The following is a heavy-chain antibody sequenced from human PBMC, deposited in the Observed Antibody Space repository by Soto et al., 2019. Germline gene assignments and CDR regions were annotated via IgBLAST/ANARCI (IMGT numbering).Heavy chain of an antibody. V-gene: IGHV1-69*12. Sequence: QVQLVQSGAEVKKPGSSVKVSCKASGAMFSTYTITWMRQAPGRGLEWVGGIIPRSAKSNYAQKFEGRVTITADESTSTAYMELSSLRSEDTAVYYCAREGLVLVPTTVNSDYYYYAMDVWGQGTTVTVSS. J-gene: IGHJ6*02. CDR2: IIPRSAKS. D-gene: IGHD2-2*01. CDR1: GAMFSTYT. CDR3: AREGLVLVPTTVNSDYYYYAMDV.